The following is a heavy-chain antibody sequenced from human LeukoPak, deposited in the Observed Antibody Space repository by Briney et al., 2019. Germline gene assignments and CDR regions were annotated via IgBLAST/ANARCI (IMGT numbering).Heavy chain of an antibody. CDR2: INTDGSST. CDR3: TRVGYCATTSCRTAFDI. D-gene: IGHD2-2*01. Sequence: GGSLRLSCAVSGFTFSSYWMHWVRQVPGKGLVWVSRINTDGSSTSYADSVKGRFTISRDNAKNTLYLQMNSLRAEDTAVYFCTRVGYCATTSCRTAFDIWGQGTMVTVSS. CDR1: GFTFSSYW. V-gene: IGHV3-74*01. J-gene: IGHJ3*02.